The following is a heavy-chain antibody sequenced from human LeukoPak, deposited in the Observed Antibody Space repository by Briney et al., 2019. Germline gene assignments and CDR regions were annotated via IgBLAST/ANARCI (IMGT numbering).Heavy chain of an antibody. Sequence: ASETLSLTCTVSGGSISNYYWSWIRQPPGKGLEWIGYIFYSGSTNYNPSLKSRLTISVDTSKNQFSLKLTSVTAADTAVYYCARDPYCSSTSCYDNYYYGMDVWGQGTTVTVSS. D-gene: IGHD2-2*01. CDR2: IFYSGST. CDR1: GGSISNYY. J-gene: IGHJ6*02. CDR3: ARDPYCSSTSCYDNYYYGMDV. V-gene: IGHV4-59*12.